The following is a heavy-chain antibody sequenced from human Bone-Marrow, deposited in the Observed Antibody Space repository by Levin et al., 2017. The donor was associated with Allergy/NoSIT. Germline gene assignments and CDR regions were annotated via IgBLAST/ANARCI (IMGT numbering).Heavy chain of an antibody. CDR2: ISATGGSI. CDR1: GFTFSNNG. D-gene: IGHD5-18*01. V-gene: IGHV3-23*01. Sequence: PGESLKISCAASGFTFSNNGMSWVRQAPGKGLEWVSSISATGGSIYYAGSVKGRFTTSRDNSNNRLFLQMNSLRVDDTAVYYCAKDRGFSYGYGFDDWGQGTPVTVSA. CDR3: AKDRGFSYGYGFDD. J-gene: IGHJ4*02.